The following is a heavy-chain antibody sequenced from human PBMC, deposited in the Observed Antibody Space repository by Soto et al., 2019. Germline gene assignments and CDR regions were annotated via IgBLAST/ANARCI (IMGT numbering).Heavy chain of an antibody. CDR2: ISSSSSYI. Sequence: GGSLRLSCAASGFTFSSYSMNWVRQAPGKGLEWVSSISSSSSYIYYADSVKGRFTISRDNAKNSLYLQMNSLRAEDTAVYYCAILILRFYDQTGGRDAFDIWGQGTMVTVSS. CDR3: AILILRFYDQTGGRDAFDI. J-gene: IGHJ3*02. CDR1: GFTFSSYS. V-gene: IGHV3-21*01. D-gene: IGHD3-3*01.